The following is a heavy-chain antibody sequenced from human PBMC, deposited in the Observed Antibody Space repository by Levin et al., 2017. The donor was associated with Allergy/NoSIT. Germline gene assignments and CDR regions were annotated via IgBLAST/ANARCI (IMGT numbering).Heavy chain of an antibody. CDR3: ARKPATSTMAGSFGY. J-gene: IGHJ4*02. CDR2: IKQDGSEK. CDR1: GFTFSDYW. Sequence: QAGGSLRLSCAASGFTFSDYWMTWVRQAPGKGLEWVASIKQDGSEKYYMDSVKGRFTISRDNAKNSLCLQMNSLRVEDTAVYYCARKPATSTMAGSFGYWGQGALVTVSS. V-gene: IGHV3-7*01. D-gene: IGHD6-19*01.